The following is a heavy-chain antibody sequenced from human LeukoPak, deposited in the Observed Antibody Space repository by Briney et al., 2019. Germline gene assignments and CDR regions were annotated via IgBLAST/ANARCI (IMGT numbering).Heavy chain of an antibody. J-gene: IGHJ3*02. CDR1: GFTFSSYA. CDR2: ISYDGSNK. D-gene: IGHD3-22*01. CDR3: ARSRYYYESSATDDAFDI. V-gene: IGHV3-30*04. Sequence: GRSLRLSCAASGFTFSSYAMHWVRQAPGKGLEWVAVISYDGSNKYYADSVKGRFTISRDNSKNTLYLQMNSLRAEDTAVYYCARSRYYYESSATDDAFDIWGQGRMLTVYS.